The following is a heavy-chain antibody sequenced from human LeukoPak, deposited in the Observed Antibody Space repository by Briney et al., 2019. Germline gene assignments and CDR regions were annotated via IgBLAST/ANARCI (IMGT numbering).Heavy chain of an antibody. CDR1: GGTFSIYA. CDR2: IIPIFGTA. D-gene: IGHD6-13*01. CDR3: ARNIAAAGINWFDP. V-gene: IGHV1-69*13. J-gene: IGHJ5*02. Sequence: SVKVSCKASGGTFSIYAISWVRQAPGQGLEWMGGIIPIFGTANYAQKFQGRVTITADESTSTAYMELSSLRSEDTAVYYCARNIAAAGINWFDPWGQGTLVTVSS.